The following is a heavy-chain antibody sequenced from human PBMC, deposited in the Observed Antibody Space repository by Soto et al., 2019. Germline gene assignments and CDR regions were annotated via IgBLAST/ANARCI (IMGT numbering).Heavy chain of an antibody. D-gene: IGHD2-21*02. V-gene: IGHV4-59*01. CDR3: ARVRDCGGDCYYYFDY. CDR1: GGSISSYY. J-gene: IGHJ4*02. CDR2: IYYSGST. Sequence: SETLSLTCTVSGGSISSYYWSWIRQPPGKGLEWIWYIYYSGSTNYNPSLKSRVTISVDTSKNQFSLKLSSVTAADTAVYYCARVRDCGGDCYYYFDYWGQGTLVTVSS.